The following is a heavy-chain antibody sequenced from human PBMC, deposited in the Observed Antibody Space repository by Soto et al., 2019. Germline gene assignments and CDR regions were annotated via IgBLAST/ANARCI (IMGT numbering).Heavy chain of an antibody. V-gene: IGHV4-59*01. CDR1: GGSIISYY. D-gene: IGHD1-26*01. J-gene: IGHJ5*02. CDR3: ARYSGRYSYNWFDP. Sequence: SETLSLTCTFSGGSIISYYWIWIRQPPGKGLEWIGYIYYSGTTNYNPSLKSRVTISVDTSKNQFSLKLSSVTAADTAVYYCARYSGRYSYNWFDPWGQGTLVTVS. CDR2: IYYSGTT.